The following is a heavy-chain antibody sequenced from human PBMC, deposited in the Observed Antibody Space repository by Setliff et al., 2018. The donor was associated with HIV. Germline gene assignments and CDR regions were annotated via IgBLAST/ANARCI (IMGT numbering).Heavy chain of an antibody. CDR2: IKHSGRT. CDR3: ARVSITYWYSIPTFYYYYMDV. V-gene: IGHV4-34*01. CDR1: GGSFSGYH. Sequence: TLYLTCAVYGGSFSGYHWNWIRQPPGTGLEWIGEIKHSGRTNYNPSLKSRVTISVDTSKKQFSLKLHSVTAADTAMYYCARVSITYWYSIPTFYYYYMDVWGKGTKVTVSS. D-gene: IGHD2-15*01. J-gene: IGHJ6*03.